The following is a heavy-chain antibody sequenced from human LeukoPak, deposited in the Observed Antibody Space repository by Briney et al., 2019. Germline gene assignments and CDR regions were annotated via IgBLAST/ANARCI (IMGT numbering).Heavy chain of an antibody. V-gene: IGHV3-23*01. J-gene: IGHJ4*02. CDR1: GFTFSSHA. CDR2: ISDSGDTT. D-gene: IGHD2-15*01. Sequence: GGSLRLSCAASGFTFSSHAMSWVRQAPGKGLEWVSGISDSGDTTYYADSVKGRFTISRDNSKNTLWLQMNSLRAEDTAVYYCATGSGSWGQGTRVTVSS. CDR3: ATGSGS.